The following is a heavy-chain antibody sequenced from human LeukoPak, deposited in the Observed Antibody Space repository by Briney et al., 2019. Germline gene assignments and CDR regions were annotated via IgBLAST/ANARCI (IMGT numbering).Heavy chain of an antibody. CDR1: GFTFSSYA. CDR3: AKDRYVYVWGFDY. J-gene: IGHJ4*02. CDR2: ITYDGGKE. V-gene: IGHV3-30-3*01. D-gene: IGHD3-16*01. Sequence: GGSLRLSCAASGFTFSSYAMHWVRQAPGKGLEWVAVITYDGGKEYYADSVKGRFTISRDNSKNTLYLQMNSLRAEDTAVYYCAKDRYVYVWGFDYWGQGTLVTVSS.